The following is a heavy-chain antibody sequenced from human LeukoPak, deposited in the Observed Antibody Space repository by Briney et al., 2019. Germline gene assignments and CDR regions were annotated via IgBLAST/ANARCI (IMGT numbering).Heavy chain of an antibody. Sequence: GGSLRLSCAASGFTFSSYSMNWVRQAPGKGLEWVSSISSGSSCIYYADSLKGRFTISRDNAKNSLYLQMNSLRAEDTAVYYCARGGYGYNFDYWGQGTLVTVSS. CDR2: ISSGSSCI. CDR1: GFTFSSYS. J-gene: IGHJ4*02. D-gene: IGHD3-16*01. CDR3: ARGGYGYNFDY. V-gene: IGHV3-21*01.